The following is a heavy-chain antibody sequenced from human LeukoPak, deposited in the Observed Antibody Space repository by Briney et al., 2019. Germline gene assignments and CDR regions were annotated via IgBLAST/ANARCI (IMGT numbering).Heavy chain of an antibody. Sequence: QPGRSLRLSRAASGFSFNTYPMHWVRQAPGKGLEWVAVISNDGNNKYYADSVKGRFTISRDNSNNTLSLQMNGLRVEDTAVYYCARPDDSESFYRANHYWGRGTLVTVS. J-gene: IGHJ4*02. V-gene: IGHV3-30*04. CDR3: ARPDDSESFYRANHY. CDR1: GFSFNTYP. CDR2: ISNDGNNK. D-gene: IGHD3-10*01.